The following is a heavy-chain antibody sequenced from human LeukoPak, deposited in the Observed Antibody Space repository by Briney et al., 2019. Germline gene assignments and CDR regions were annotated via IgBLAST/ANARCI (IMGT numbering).Heavy chain of an antibody. V-gene: IGHV3-48*02. CDR2: ISSGSSSI. D-gene: IGHD3-9*01. J-gene: IGHJ4*02. CDR3: ARGRATGRSGGDY. CDR1: GFTFSSCS. Sequence: GVSLRLSCAASGFTFSSCSMNWVRQAPGKGLEWVSYISSGSSSIDYADSVKGRFAISRDNAENSLYLQMNSLRDEDTAVYYCARGRATGRSGGDYWGQGTLVTVSS.